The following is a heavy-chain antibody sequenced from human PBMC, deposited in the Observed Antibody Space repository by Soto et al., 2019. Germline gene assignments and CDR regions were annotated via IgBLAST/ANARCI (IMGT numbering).Heavy chain of an antibody. Sequence: QVQLVESGGGVVQPGRSLRLSCAASGFTFSSYAMHWDRQAPGKGLEWVAVISYDGSNKYYADSVKGRFTISRDNSKNTLYLQMNSLRAEDTAVYYCAREEQQLAIDYWGQGTLVTVSS. D-gene: IGHD6-13*01. V-gene: IGHV3-30-3*01. CDR3: AREEQQLAIDY. CDR2: ISYDGSNK. CDR1: GFTFSSYA. J-gene: IGHJ4*02.